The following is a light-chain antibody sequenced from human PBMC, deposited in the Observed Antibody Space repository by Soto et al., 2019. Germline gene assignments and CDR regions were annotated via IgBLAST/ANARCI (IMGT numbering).Light chain of an antibody. J-gene: IGKJ5*01. CDR3: MQALQTPL. CDR2: LGS. Sequence: DIVMTQSPLSLPVTPGEPASISCRSSQSLLHSNGYNYLDWYLQKPGQSPQLLIYLGSNRASGVDDRFSGSGSGTDFTLKISRVEAEDVGVYYCMQALQTPLFGQGTRLEIK. CDR1: QSLLHSNGYNY. V-gene: IGKV2-28*01.